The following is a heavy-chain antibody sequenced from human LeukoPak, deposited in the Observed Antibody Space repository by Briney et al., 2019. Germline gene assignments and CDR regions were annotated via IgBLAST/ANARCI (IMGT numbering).Heavy chain of an antibody. CDR2: ISSNAEST. D-gene: IGHD2-8*01. CDR3: AKGGPVVLSSFDF. V-gene: IGHV3-53*01. J-gene: IGHJ4*02. Sequence: GSLRLSCAASGFTVSSNYMTWVRQAPGKGLEWVSIISSNAESTYYADSVKGRFTISRDNSKNTLYLQMSSLRAEDTAVYYCAKGGPVVLSSFDFWGQGTLVAVSS. CDR1: GFTVSSNY.